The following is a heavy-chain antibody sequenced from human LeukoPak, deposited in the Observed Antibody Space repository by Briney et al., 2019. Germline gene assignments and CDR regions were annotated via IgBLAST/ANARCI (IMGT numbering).Heavy chain of an antibody. CDR3: AKGGIVVVPTDTDFDY. V-gene: IGHV3-7*03. D-gene: IGHD2-2*01. J-gene: IGHJ4*02. CDR1: GLTLVKLG. CDR2: IKQDGSEK. Sequence: GGSLRLSCAASGLTLVKLGMNWVRQAPGKGLEWVANIKQDGSEKYYVDSVKGRFTISRDNSKNTLYLQMNSLRAEDTAVYYCAKGGIVVVPTDTDFDYWGQGTLVTVSS.